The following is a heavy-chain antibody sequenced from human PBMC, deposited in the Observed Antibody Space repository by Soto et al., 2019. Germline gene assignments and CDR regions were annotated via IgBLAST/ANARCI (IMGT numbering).Heavy chain of an antibody. J-gene: IGHJ1*01. CDR2: INHSGST. CDR1: GGSFSGYY. Sequence: SETLSLTCAVYGGSFSGYYWSWIRQPPGKGLEWIGEINHSGSTNYNPSLKSRVTISVDTAKNQFSLKLSSVTAADTAVYYCARVPLSHCSGGSCYGVSRIYFQHWGQGTLVTVSS. D-gene: IGHD2-15*01. CDR3: ARVPLSHCSGGSCYGVSRIYFQH. V-gene: IGHV4-34*01.